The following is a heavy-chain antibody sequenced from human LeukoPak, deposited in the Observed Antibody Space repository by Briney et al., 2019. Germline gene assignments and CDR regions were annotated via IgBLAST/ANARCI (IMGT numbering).Heavy chain of an antibody. CDR1: GFIFDTHT. Sequence: GGSLRLSCAASGFIFDTHTLSWVRQAPGKGLEWVASISGSGDSTNYGDSVKGRFTISRDNFKRTVHLEMSNLRADDTAMYYCVRRAAVRGMDFWGLGTTVIVSS. CDR3: VRRAAVRGMDF. CDR2: ISGSGDST. D-gene: IGHD1-14*01. J-gene: IGHJ6*02. V-gene: IGHV3-23*01.